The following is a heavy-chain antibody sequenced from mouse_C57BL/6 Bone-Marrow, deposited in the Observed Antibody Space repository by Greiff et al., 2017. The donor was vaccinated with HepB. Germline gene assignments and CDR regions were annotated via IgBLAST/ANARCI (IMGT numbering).Heavy chain of an antibody. Sequence: EVQGVESGGDLVKPGGSLKLSCAASGFTFSSYGMSWVRQTPDKRLEWVATISSGGSYTYYPDSVKGRFTISRDNAKNTLYLQMSSLKSEDTAMYYCARHYYGTDWGTGTTVTVSS. CDR1: GFTFSSYG. CDR3: ARHYYGTD. J-gene: IGHJ1*03. CDR2: ISSGGSYT. V-gene: IGHV5-6*01. D-gene: IGHD1-1*01.